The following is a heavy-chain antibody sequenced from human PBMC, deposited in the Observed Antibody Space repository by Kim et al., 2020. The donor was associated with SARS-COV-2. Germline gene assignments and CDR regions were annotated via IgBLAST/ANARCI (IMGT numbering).Heavy chain of an antibody. CDR3: ARDIRGVGATPFELNYFDY. V-gene: IGHV3-48*03. CDR1: GFTFSSYE. CDR2: ISSSGSTI. D-gene: IGHD1-26*01. J-gene: IGHJ4*02. Sequence: GGSLRLSCAASGFTFSSYEMNWARQAPGKGLEWVSYISSSGSTIYYADSVKGRFTISRDNAKNSLYLQMNSLRAEDTAVYYCARDIRGVGATPFELNYFDYWGQGTLVTVSS.